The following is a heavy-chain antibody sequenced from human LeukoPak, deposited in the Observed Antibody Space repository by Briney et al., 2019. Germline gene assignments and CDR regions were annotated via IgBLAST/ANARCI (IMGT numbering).Heavy chain of an antibody. V-gene: IGHV3-74*01. CDR2: INSDGSST. Sequence: GGSLRLSCAASGFTFSNSFMHWVRQAPGKGLVWVSRINSDGSSTNYADSVKGRFTISRDNARNTLFLQMNSLRAEDSAVYYCSGGGSITVAGYWGQGTLVTVSS. CDR3: SGGGSITVAGY. D-gene: IGHD3-10*01. J-gene: IGHJ4*02. CDR1: GFTFSNSF.